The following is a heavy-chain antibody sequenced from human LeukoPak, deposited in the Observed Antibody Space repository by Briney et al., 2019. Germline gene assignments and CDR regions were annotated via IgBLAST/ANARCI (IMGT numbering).Heavy chain of an antibody. CDR1: GGSISSYY. Sequence: SETLSLTCTVSGGSISSYYWSWIRQPPGKGLEWIGYIYYSGSTNYNPSLKSRVTISVDTSKNQFSLKLSSVTAADTAVYYCARDGYNPHYYYYYMDVWGKGTTVTVSS. CDR3: ARDGYNPHYYYYYMDV. J-gene: IGHJ6*03. CDR2: IYYSGST. D-gene: IGHD5-24*01. V-gene: IGHV4-59*12.